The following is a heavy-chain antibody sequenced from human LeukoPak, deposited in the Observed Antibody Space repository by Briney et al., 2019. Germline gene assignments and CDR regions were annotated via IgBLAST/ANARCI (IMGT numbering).Heavy chain of an antibody. CDR3: AKDRYSIWYLTLDY. CDR1: GFTFSSYE. CDR2: ISSSGSTI. D-gene: IGHD6-13*01. V-gene: IGHV3-48*03. Sequence: GGSLRLSCAASGFTFSSYEMNWVRQAPGKGLEWVSYISSSGSTIYYADSVKGRFTISRDNAKNSLYLQMDNLRAEDTAVYYCAKDRYSIWYLTLDYWGQGTLVTVSS. J-gene: IGHJ4*02.